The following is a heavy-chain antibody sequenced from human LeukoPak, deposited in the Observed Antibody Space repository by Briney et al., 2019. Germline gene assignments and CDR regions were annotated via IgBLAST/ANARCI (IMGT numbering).Heavy chain of an antibody. D-gene: IGHD6-13*01. J-gene: IGHJ4*02. CDR1: GGSISSGGYY. CDR3: AREGEQQLVLWGY. Sequence: PSQTLSLTCTVSGGSISSGGYYWSWIRQHPGKGLEWIGYIYYSGSTYYNPSLKSRVTISVDTSKNQFSLKLSSVTAADTAVYYCAREGEQQLVLWGYWGQGTLVTVSS. CDR2: IYYSGST. V-gene: IGHV4-31*03.